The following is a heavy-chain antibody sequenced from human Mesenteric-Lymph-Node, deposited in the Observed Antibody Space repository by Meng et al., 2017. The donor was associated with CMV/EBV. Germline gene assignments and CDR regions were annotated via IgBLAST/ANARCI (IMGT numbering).Heavy chain of an antibody. CDR2: ITDSGDST. CDR3: ANSHN. Sequence: GGSLRLSCAASGFSFSSYAMSWVRQTAEKGLEWVSSITDSGDSTFYADSVRGRFTISRDNSKNTLYLQMNSLRAEDTAVYYCANSHNWGQGTLVTVSS. J-gene: IGHJ4*02. CDR1: GFSFSSYA. V-gene: IGHV3-23*01.